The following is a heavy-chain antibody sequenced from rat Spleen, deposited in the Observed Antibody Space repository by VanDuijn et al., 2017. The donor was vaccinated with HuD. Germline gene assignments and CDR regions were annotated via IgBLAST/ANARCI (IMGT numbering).Heavy chain of an antibody. CDR3: VRQWDY. Sequence: EVQLVESGGGLVQPGRTLKLSCAASGFTFSDYNMAWVRQAPTKGLEWVATLSYDGRSTFYRDSVRARFTISRDNAKSILYLQMDSLQSEDTATYYCVRQWDYWGQGVMVTVSS. J-gene: IGHJ2*01. CDR1: GFTFSDYN. V-gene: IGHV5-7*01. CDR2: LSYDGRST.